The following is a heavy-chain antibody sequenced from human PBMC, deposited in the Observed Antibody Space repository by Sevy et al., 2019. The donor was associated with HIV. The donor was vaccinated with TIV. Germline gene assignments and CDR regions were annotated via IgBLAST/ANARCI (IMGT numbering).Heavy chain of an antibody. J-gene: IGHJ3*02. CDR1: GFIFRSYG. D-gene: IGHD5-12*01. CDR3: ARDSLLPTRTFDI. V-gene: IGHV3-33*01. Sequence: WGSLRLSCAASGFIFRSYGMHWVHQAPGKGLEWVALIWYDGSKEYYADSVKGRFTVSRDSSKNTLYLLMNSLRAEDTAVYYCARDSLLPTRTFDIWGQGTMVTVSS. CDR2: IWYDGSKE.